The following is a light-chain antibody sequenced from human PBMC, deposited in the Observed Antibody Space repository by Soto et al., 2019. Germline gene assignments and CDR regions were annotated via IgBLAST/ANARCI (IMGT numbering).Light chain of an antibody. CDR1: QDIRKD. CDR3: LQHNSYPLT. V-gene: IGKV1-17*01. J-gene: IGKJ4*01. CDR2: AAS. Sequence: DIQMTQSPSSLSASVGDRVTITCRASQDIRKDLGWYQQKPGKAPKRLIYAASTLQSGVPSRFSSSGSGTEFTLTISSLQPEDFATDYCLQHNSYPLTFGRGTKVEI.